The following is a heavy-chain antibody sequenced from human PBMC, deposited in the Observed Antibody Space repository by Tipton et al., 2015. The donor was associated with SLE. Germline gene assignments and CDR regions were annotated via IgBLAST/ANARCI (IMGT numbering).Heavy chain of an antibody. Sequence: TLSLTCTVSGGSIRSSRHFWGWIRQPPGKGLEWIGVLYYSGNTYYNPSLKSPVTLSIDTSKNHFSLELTSVTAADTAVYYCARQRLRLLSPLDAWGQGTTVTVS. CDR3: ARQRLRLLSPLDA. D-gene: IGHD3-10*01. V-gene: IGHV4-39*01. CDR2: LYYSGNT. CDR1: GGSIRSSRHF. J-gene: IGHJ6*02.